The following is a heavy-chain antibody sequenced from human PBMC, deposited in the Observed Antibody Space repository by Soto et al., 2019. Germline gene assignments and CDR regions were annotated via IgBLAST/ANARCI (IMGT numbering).Heavy chain of an antibody. CDR1: GFTFSSYA. CDR2: ISGSGGST. D-gene: IGHD2-21*01. V-gene: IGHV3-23*01. Sequence: GGSLRLSCAASGFTFSSYAMSWVRQAPGKGLEWVSVISGSGGSTYYADSVKGRFTISRDNSKNTLYLQMNSLRAEDTAVYYCAREPPYCGSGCRSLSGYWGLGTLVTVSS. J-gene: IGHJ4*02. CDR3: AREPPYCGSGCRSLSGY.